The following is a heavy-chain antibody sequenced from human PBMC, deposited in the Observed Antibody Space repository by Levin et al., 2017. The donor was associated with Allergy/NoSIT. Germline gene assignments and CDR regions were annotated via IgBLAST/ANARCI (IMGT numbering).Heavy chain of an antibody. CDR3: GSEDRRYSDSGGYGSFGS. V-gene: IGHV1-69*01. D-gene: IGHD6-19*01. CDR1: GGTFNSYP. J-gene: IGHJ4*02. Sequence: GGSLRLSCKASGGTFNSYPLSWVRQAPGQGLQWMGGIVPVFGTATYAQTFQGRVTITADDSTNTTYLELSSLTPDETAVDYGGSEDRRYSDSGGYGSFGSWGQGTRLTVSS. CDR2: IVPVFGTA.